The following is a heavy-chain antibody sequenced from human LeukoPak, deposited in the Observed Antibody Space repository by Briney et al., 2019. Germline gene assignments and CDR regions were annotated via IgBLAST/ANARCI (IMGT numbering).Heavy chain of an antibody. J-gene: IGHJ4*02. Sequence: GGSLRLSSAASGFIFSHHYMIWVRQAPGKGLEWVGHVGNKDDSYTTDYAASVKGRFTISRDDSKNSVDLQMNSLKIEDTAMYYCTRAYWYRFDYWGQGTLVTVSS. CDR3: TRAYWYRFDY. CDR1: GFIFSHHY. CDR2: VGNKDDSYTT. D-gene: IGHD2-8*02. V-gene: IGHV3-72*01.